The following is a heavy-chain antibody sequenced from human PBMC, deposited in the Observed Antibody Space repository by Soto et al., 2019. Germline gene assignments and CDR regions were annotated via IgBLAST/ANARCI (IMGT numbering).Heavy chain of an antibody. V-gene: IGHV4-39*01. CDR3: ARQGSY. CDR1: GVSISDTSYY. CDR2: IYFNGNT. Sequence: QLQLQESGPGLVKPSETLSLTCNVSGVSISDTSYYWGWIRQPPGKGLEWIGTIYFNGNTFYKPFLKSRLTISVDTSKNQFSLRLISVTAADTAVYYCARQGSYWGQGTLVAVSS. J-gene: IGHJ4*02.